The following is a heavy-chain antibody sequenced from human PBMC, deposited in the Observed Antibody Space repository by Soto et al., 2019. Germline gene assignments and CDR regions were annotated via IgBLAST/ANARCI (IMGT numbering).Heavy chain of an antibody. J-gene: IGHJ3*02. CDR3: AREKEGYCSGGSCYSDAFDI. CDR2: IIPILGIA. Sequence: QVQLVQSGAEVKKPGSSVKVSCKASGGTFSSYTISWVRQAPGQGLEWMGRIIPILGIANYAQKFQGRVTITADKSTSTAYMELSSLRSEDTAVYYCAREKEGYCSGGSCYSDAFDIWGQGTMVTVSS. V-gene: IGHV1-69*08. CDR1: GGTFSSYT. D-gene: IGHD2-15*01.